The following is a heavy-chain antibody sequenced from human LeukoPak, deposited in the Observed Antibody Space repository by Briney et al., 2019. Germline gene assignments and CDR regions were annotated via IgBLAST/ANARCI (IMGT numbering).Heavy chain of an antibody. CDR3: AKISLGLVGANIQSIYDY. J-gene: IGHJ4*02. Sequence: GGSLRLSCAASEFAFSNSHVNWVRQAAGEGLEWVANTNQDGYDINYVDSVKGRFTISRDDSKNSLYLQMNILRADDTAVYYCAKISLGLVGANIQSIYDYWGQGTLVTVSS. V-gene: IGHV3-7*01. CDR1: EFAFSNSH. CDR2: TNQDGYDI. D-gene: IGHD1-26*01.